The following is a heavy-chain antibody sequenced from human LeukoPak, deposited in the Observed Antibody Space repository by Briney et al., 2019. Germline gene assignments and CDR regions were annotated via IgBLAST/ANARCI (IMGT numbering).Heavy chain of an antibody. D-gene: IGHD3-22*01. Sequence: GGSLRLSCAASGFTFSSYSMNWVRQAPGKGLEWVGRIKSKTDGGTTDYAAPVKGRFTISRDDSKNTLYLQMNSLKTEDTAVYYCTTDPGYYDSSGYYYPYYFDYWGQGTLVTVSS. CDR3: TTDPGYYDSSGYYYPYYFDY. V-gene: IGHV3-15*01. CDR1: GFTFSSYS. J-gene: IGHJ4*02. CDR2: IKSKTDGGTT.